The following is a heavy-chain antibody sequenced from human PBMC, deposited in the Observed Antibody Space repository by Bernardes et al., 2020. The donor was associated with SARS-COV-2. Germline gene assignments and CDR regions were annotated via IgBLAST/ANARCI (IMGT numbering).Heavy chain of an antibody. CDR1: GFTFSSYW. CDR3: ARVSGSSWYFDL. Sequence: GGSLRLSCAASGFTFSSYWMSWDRQAPGKGLEWVANIKQDGSEKYYVDSVKGRFTISRDNAKNSLYLQMKSLRAEDTAVYYCARVSGSSWYFDLWGRGTLVTVSS. D-gene: IGHD6-13*01. J-gene: IGHJ2*01. CDR2: IKQDGSEK. V-gene: IGHV3-7*01.